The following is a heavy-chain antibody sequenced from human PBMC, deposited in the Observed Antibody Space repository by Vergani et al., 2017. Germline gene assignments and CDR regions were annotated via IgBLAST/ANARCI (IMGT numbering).Heavy chain of an antibody. CDR1: GFTFSSYA. CDR3: AKGLVELRGIFDY. D-gene: IGHD1-26*01. V-gene: IGHV3-23*04. J-gene: IGHJ4*02. CDR2: ISGSGGST. Sequence: EVQLVESGGDLVQPGRSLRLSCAASGFTFSSYAMSWVRQAPGKGLEWVSAISGSGGSTYYADSVKGRFTISRDNSKNTLYLQMNSLRAEDTAVYYCAKGLVELRGIFDYWGQGTLVTVSS.